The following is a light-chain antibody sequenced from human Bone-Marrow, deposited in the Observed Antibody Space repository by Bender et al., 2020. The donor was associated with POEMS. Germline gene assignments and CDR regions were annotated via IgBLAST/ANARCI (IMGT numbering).Light chain of an antibody. J-gene: IGLJ1*01. Sequence: QSALTQPASVSGSPGQSITISCTGTSTDVGRYDLVSWYQQHPGKAPKLMISEVSKRPSGVSNRFSGSKSGNTASLTISGLQAEDEADYYCSSYAGNNKKVFGTGTKVTVL. CDR1: STDVGRYDL. CDR2: EVS. V-gene: IGLV2-23*02. CDR3: SSYAGNNKKV.